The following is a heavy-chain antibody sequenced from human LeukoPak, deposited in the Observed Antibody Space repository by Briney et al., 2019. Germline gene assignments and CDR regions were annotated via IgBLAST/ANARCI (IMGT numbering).Heavy chain of an antibody. Sequence: SETLSLTCAVSGGSISSSNWWSWVRQPPGKGLEWIGEIYHSGSTNYNPSLKSRVTISVDKSKNQFSLKLSSVTAADTAVYYCARHRVRYYYGSGTNRGAFDIWGQGTMVTVSS. D-gene: IGHD3-10*01. CDR1: GGSISSSNW. CDR3: ARHRVRYYYGSGTNRGAFDI. CDR2: IYHSGST. V-gene: IGHV4-4*02. J-gene: IGHJ3*02.